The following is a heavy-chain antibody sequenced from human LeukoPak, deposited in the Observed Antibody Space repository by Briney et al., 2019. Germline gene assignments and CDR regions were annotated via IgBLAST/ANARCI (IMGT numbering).Heavy chain of an antibody. CDR2: ISSSSYT. CDR1: GFTFSDYY. CDR3: ARLMTTVTPFDY. D-gene: IGHD4-17*01. J-gene: IGHJ4*02. V-gene: IGHV3-11*03. Sequence: GGSLRLSCAASGFTFSDYYMSWIRQAPGKGLEWVSYISSSSYTNYADSVKGRFTISRDNAKNSLYLQMNSLRAEDTAVYYCARLMTTVTPFDYWGQGTLVTVSS.